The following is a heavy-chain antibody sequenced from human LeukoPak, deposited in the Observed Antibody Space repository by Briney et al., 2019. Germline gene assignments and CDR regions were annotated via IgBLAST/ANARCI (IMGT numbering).Heavy chain of an antibody. CDR3: AREDGYCTNGVCYTKLVDPYNWFDP. D-gene: IGHD2-8*01. CDR1: GGSISSSSYY. V-gene: IGHV4-39*07. CDR2: IYYSGST. Sequence: SETLSLTCTVSGGSISSSSYYWGWIRQPPGKGLEWIGSIYYSGSTYYNPSLKSRVTISVDTSKNQFSLKLSSVTAADTAVYYCAREDGYCTNGVCYTKLVDPYNWFDPWGQGTLVTVSS. J-gene: IGHJ5*02.